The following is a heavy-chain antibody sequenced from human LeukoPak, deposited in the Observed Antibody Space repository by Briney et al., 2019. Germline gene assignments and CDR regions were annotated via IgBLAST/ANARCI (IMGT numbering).Heavy chain of an antibody. Sequence: ASVKVSCKASGYTFTSYYMHWVRQAPGQGLEWMGIINPSGGSTSYARKFQGRVTMTRDTSTSTVYMELSSLRSEDTAVYYCARSVVGATVDYWGQGTLVTVSS. D-gene: IGHD1-26*01. CDR2: INPSGGST. V-gene: IGHV1-46*01. J-gene: IGHJ4*02. CDR1: GYTFTSYY. CDR3: ARSVVGATVDY.